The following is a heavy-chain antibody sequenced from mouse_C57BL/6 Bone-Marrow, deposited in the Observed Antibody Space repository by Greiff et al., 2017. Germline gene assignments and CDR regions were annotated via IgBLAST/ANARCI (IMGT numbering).Heavy chain of an antibody. Sequence: QVQLQQSGAELVMPGASVKLSCKASGYTFTSYWMHWVKQRPGQGLEWIGEIDPSDSYTNYNQKFKGKSTLTVDKSSSTAYMQLSSLTSEDSAVYYCARSRGYYSKDFDYWGQGTTLTVSS. D-gene: IGHD2-5*01. V-gene: IGHV1-69*01. CDR1: GYTFTSYW. CDR2: IDPSDSYT. J-gene: IGHJ2*01. CDR3: ARSRGYYSKDFDY.